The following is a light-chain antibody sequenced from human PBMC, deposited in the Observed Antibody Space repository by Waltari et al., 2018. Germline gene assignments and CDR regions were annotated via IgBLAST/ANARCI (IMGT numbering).Light chain of an antibody. V-gene: IGKV1-5*03. Sequence: DIQMTQSPSTLSAAVGDRVTITCRASQSISNWLAWYQRKPGKAPKLLIYKASTLESGVPSRFSGSGSGTEFTLTISSLQPDDFATYYCPQYTSYSLLTFGGGTKVEIK. CDR1: QSISNW. J-gene: IGKJ4*01. CDR2: KAS. CDR3: PQYTSYSLLT.